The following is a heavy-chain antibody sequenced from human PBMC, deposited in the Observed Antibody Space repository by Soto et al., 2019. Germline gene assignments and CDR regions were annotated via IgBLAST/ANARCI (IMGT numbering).Heavy chain of an antibody. CDR1: GFTFSSYA. CDR3: ARDWLPRVKIRGTLFY. V-gene: IGHV3-30-3*01. D-gene: IGHD5-18*01. Sequence: GGSLRLSCAASGFTFSSYAMHWVRQAPGKGLEWVAVISYDGSNKYYADSVKGRFTISRDNSKNTLYLQMNSLRAEDTAVYYCARDWLPRVKIRGTLFYWGQGTLVTVSS. CDR2: ISYDGSNK. J-gene: IGHJ4*02.